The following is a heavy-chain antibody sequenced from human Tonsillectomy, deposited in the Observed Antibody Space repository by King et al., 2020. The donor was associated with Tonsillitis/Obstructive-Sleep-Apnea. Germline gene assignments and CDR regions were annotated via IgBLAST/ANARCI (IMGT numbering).Heavy chain of an antibody. D-gene: IGHD3-3*01. J-gene: IGHJ6*03. CDR1: GYSFTSYW. Sequence: QLVQSGAEVKKPGESLRISCKGSGYSFTSYWISWVRQMPGKGLEWRGRIDPSDSYTNYSPAFQGHVTISADKSISTASLQWSSLKASDTAMYYCARLTKGDDFWSGPDYYYMDVWGKGTTVTVSS. V-gene: IGHV5-10-1*01. CDR3: ARLTKGDDFWSGPDYYYMDV. CDR2: IDPSDSYT.